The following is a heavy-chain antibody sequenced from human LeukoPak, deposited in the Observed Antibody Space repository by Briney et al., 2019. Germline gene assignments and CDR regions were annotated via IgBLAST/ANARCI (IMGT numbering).Heavy chain of an antibody. Sequence: SETLSLTCSVSGVSISSYYWSWIRQPPGKGLEWIGYIYYSGSTHYNPSLNGRVTISVDTSKNQFFLKLSSVTAADTAVYYCARVPAHGHYYDSSGHPSSLYYFDYWGQGTLVTVSS. V-gene: IGHV4-59*01. CDR3: ARVPAHGHYYDSSGHPSSLYYFDY. CDR1: GVSISSYY. CDR2: IYYSGST. D-gene: IGHD3-22*01. J-gene: IGHJ4*02.